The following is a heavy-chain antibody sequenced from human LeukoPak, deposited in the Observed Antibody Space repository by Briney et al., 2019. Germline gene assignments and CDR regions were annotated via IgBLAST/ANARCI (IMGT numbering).Heavy chain of an antibody. CDR3: ARDPSITIFGVAPDY. J-gene: IGHJ4*02. CDR1: GFTFSSYS. Sequence: GGSLRLSCAASGFTFSSYSMTWVRQAPGKGLEWVSSISSSSYIYYADSVKGRLTISRDNAKNSLYLQMNSLRAEDTAVYYCARDPSITIFGVAPDYWGQGTLVTVSS. D-gene: IGHD3-3*01. V-gene: IGHV3-21*01. CDR2: ISSSSYI.